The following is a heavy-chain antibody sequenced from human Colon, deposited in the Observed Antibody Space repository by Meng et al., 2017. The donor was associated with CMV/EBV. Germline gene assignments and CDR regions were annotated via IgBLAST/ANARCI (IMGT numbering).Heavy chain of an antibody. V-gene: IGHV3-74*03. Sequence: GESLKISCDASGFTFSHYWMHWVRQAPGKGLVWVSRINSDGSIIKYADSVKGRFTISRDNAKNTLCLQVNSVRAEDTAVYFCASSMTGTRYGMDVWGQGTTVTVSS. CDR3: ASSMTGTRYGMDV. CDR2: INSDGSII. D-gene: IGHD3-9*01. CDR1: GFTFSHYW. J-gene: IGHJ6*02.